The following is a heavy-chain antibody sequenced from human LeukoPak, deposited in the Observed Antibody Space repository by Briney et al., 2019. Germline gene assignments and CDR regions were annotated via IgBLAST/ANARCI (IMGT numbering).Heavy chain of an antibody. J-gene: IGHJ4*02. CDR2: ISSSSSYI. CDR1: GFTFSSYS. CDR3: ERYTSWLIGY. Sequence: PGGSLRLSCAASGFTFSSYSMNWVRQAPGKGLEWVSSISSSSSYIYYADSVKGRFTISRDNAKNSLYLQMNSLRAEHAAVYYCERYTSWLIGYWGPGTMVTVSS. D-gene: IGHD5-24*01. V-gene: IGHV3-21*01.